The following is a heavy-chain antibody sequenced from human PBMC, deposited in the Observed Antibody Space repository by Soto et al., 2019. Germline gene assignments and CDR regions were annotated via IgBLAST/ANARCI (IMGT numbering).Heavy chain of an antibody. CDR3: AKDPGYCSFGRCSRVDY. CDR2: ISGSGDGT. V-gene: IGHV3-23*01. CDR1: GFTFTNYA. Sequence: PGGSLRLSCAASGFTFTNYAMSWVRQAPGKGLEWVSVISGSGDGTYYADSVKGRFTISRDNSKNTLYLHMNSLKLEDTAVYYCAKDPGYCSFGRCSRVDYWGQGTLVTVSS. D-gene: IGHD2-15*01. J-gene: IGHJ4*02.